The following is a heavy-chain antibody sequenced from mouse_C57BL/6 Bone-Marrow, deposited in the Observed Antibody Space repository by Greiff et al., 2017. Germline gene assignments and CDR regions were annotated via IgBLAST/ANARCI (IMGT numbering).Heavy chain of an antibody. V-gene: IGHV1-69*01. D-gene: IGHD2-1*01. CDR2: IAPSDSYT. CDR3: ARGGNSMVTTKGFAY. Sequence: VQLQQPGAELVMPGASVTLSCKASGYTFTSYWMHWVKQRPGQGLEWIGEIAPSDSYTNYNQKFKGKSTLTVDKSSSTASMQLSSLTSEDSAVYYCARGGNSMVTTKGFAYWGQGTLVTVSA. CDR1: GYTFTSYW. J-gene: IGHJ3*01.